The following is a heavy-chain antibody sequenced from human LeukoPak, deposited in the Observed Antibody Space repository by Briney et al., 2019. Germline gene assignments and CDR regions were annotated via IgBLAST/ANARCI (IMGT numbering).Heavy chain of an antibody. D-gene: IGHD2-2*01. CDR1: GFTFSSYA. J-gene: IGHJ5*02. V-gene: IGHV3-23*01. CDR2: IIGSGGST. CDR3: AKGVPGYCSGSSCLAYWFDP. Sequence: GGSLRLSCAASGFTFSSYAMSWVRQAPGKGLEWVSAIIGSGGSTYYADSVKGPFTISRDNSKNTLYLQMNSLRAENTAVYYCAKGVPGYCSGSSCLAYWFDPWGQGTLVTVSS.